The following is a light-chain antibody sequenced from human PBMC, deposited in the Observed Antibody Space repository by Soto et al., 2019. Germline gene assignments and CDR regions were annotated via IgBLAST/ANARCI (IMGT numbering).Light chain of an antibody. J-gene: IGKJ1*01. CDR1: QSVSDIY. Sequence: EIVLTQSPGTLSLSPGERATLSCRASQSVSDIYLAWYQQRAGQAPRLLLYGASRRATGIPDRFSGSGSGTDVTLTISRLEPEDFAVYYCQQFGSSPRTFGPGTKVEL. CDR2: GAS. CDR3: QQFGSSPRT. V-gene: IGKV3-20*01.